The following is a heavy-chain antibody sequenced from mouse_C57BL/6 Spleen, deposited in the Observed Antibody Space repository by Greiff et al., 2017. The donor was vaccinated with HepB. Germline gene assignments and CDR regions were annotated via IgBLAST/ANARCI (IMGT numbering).Heavy chain of an antibody. CDR3: ARAFYGYDGFAY. CDR1: GYTFTSYG. D-gene: IGHD2-9*01. J-gene: IGHJ3*01. V-gene: IGHV1-58*01. Sequence: EVQLQQSGAELVRPGSSVKMSCKTSGYTFTSYGINWVKQRPGQGLEWIGYIYIGNGYTESNEKFKGKATLTSDTSSSTAYMQLSSLTSEDSAIYFCARAFYGYDGFAYWGQGTLVTVSA. CDR2: IYIGNGYT.